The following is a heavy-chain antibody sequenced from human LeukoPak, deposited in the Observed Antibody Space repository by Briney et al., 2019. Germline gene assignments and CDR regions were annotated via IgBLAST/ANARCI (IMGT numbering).Heavy chain of an antibody. J-gene: IGHJ1*01. D-gene: IGHD2-21*02. V-gene: IGHV4-59*06. CDR2: IYYSGST. CDR1: GGSISSYY. CDR3: ARDHDCGGDCWYFQH. Sequence: SETLSLTCTVSGGSISSYYWSWIRQHPGKGLEWIGYIYYSGSTYYNPSLKSRVTISVDTSKNQFSLKLSSVTAADTAVYYCARDHDCGGDCWYFQHWGQGTLVTVSS.